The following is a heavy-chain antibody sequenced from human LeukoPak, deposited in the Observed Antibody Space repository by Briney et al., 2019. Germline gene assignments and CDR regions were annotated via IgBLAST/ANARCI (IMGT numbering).Heavy chain of an antibody. V-gene: IGHV4-59*12. CDR1: GGSISSYY. CDR3: ARGTYYDILTGYCPFDY. J-gene: IGHJ4*02. D-gene: IGHD3-9*01. Sequence: SETLSLTCTVSGGSISSYYWSWIRQPPGKGLEWIGYIYYSGSTNYNPSLKSRVTISVDTSKNQFSLKLSSVTAADTAVYYCARGTYYDILTGYCPFDYWGQGTLVTVSS. CDR2: IYYSGST.